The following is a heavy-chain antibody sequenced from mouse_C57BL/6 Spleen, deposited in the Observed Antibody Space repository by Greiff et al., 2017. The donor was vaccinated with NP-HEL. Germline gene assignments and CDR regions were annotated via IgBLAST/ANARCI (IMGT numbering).Heavy chain of an antibody. CDR3: ARSGYDEDY. Sequence: QVQLQQPGAELVKPGASVKLSCKASGYTFTSYWMQWVKQRPGQGLEWIGEIDPSDSYTNYNQKFKGKATLTVDTSSSTAYMQLSSLTSEDSAVYYCARSGYDEDYWGQGTTLTVSS. D-gene: IGHD2-2*01. CDR1: GYTFTSYW. J-gene: IGHJ2*01. V-gene: IGHV1-50*01. CDR2: IDPSDSYT.